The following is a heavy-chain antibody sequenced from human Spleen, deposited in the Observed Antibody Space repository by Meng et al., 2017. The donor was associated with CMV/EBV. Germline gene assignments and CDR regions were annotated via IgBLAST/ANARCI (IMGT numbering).Heavy chain of an antibody. J-gene: IGHJ6*02. CDR2: IKQDGSEK. Sequence: GGSLRLSCAASGFTFSSYWMSWVRQAPGKGLEWVANIKQDGSEKNYLDSVKGRFTISRDNAKNSLYLQMNSLRADDTALYYCARVHASYYYYGMDVWGQGTTVTVSS. D-gene: IGHD2-8*01. CDR3: ARVHASYYYYGMDV. CDR1: GFTFSSYW. V-gene: IGHV3-7*04.